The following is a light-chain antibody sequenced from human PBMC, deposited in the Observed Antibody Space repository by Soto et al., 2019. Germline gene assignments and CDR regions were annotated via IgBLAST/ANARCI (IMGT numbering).Light chain of an antibody. V-gene: IGLV1-40*01. Sequence: QSVLTQPPSVSGAPGQRVTISCTGSSSNIGAGYDVHWYQQLPGTAPKLLIYDNSNRPSGVPDRFSGSKSGTSASLAITGLQAEDEADYYCQSYDSSPSAVVFGGGTKLTVL. J-gene: IGLJ2*01. CDR1: SSNIGAGYD. CDR2: DNS. CDR3: QSYDSSPSAVV.